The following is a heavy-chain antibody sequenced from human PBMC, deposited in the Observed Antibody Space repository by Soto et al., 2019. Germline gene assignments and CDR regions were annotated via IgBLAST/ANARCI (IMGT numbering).Heavy chain of an antibody. CDR1: DYIFTTYG. CDR2: VSPYSNIT. D-gene: IGHD3-10*01. J-gene: IGHJ6*02. CDR3: ARNGERDLGLNYYFYYGMDV. V-gene: IGHV1-18*01. Sequence: GASVKVSCKASDYIFTTYGISWLRQSPGQGLEWMGWVSPYSNITNYAQKFQGRVTMTTETSTSTVYMELRSLRSDDTAMYYCARNGERDLGLNYYFYYGMDVWGQGTSVTVS.